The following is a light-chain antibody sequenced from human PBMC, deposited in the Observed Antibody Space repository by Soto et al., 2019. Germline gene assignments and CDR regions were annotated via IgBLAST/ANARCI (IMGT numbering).Light chain of an antibody. CDR3: HQYGGSPQT. CDR2: GAS. Sequence: EIVLTQSPGTLSLSPGERATLSCRASQSVSNYLAWYQRKPGQAPRLLIYGASSRATGIQDRFSGSGSGTDFTLTISRLEPEDFAVYYCHQYGGSPQTFGQETKVEIK. V-gene: IGKV3-20*01. J-gene: IGKJ1*01. CDR1: QSVSNY.